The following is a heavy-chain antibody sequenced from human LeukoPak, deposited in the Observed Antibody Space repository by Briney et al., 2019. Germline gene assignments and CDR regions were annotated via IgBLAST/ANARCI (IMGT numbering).Heavy chain of an antibody. CDR3: ARVYSSGWYSTLFDY. Sequence: SETLSLTCTVSGGSISSGSYYWSWIRQPAGKGLEWIGRIYTSGSTNYNPSLKSRVTMSVDTSKNQFSLKLSSVTAADTAVYYCARVYSSGWYSTLFDYWGQGTLVTVSS. CDR1: GGSISSGSYY. J-gene: IGHJ4*02. CDR2: IYTSGST. D-gene: IGHD6-19*01. V-gene: IGHV4-61*02.